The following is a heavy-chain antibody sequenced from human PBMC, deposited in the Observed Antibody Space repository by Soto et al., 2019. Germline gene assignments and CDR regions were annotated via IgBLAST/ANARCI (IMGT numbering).Heavy chain of an antibody. CDR2: IYPGDSDT. CDR3: ARMDAAAGFYGMDV. Sequence: PGESLKICCTGAGYSFTSYWIGWVRQMRGKGLEWMGIIYPGDSDTRYSPSFKGQVTISADKSISTAYLQWSSLKASDTAMYYCARMDAAAGFYGMDVWGQGTTVTVSS. D-gene: IGHD6-13*01. CDR1: GYSFTSYW. J-gene: IGHJ6*02. V-gene: IGHV5-51*01.